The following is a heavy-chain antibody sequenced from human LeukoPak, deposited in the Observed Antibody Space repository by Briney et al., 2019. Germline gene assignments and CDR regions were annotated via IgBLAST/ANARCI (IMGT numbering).Heavy chain of an antibody. Sequence: GESLKISCKDSGYSFSNYWIAWVRQMPGKGLEWMGIIYPGNSETRYSPSFQGQVTISADKSITTAYLQWSSLKASDTAMYYCARLLTLPYGSGSSALNYWGQGTLVTVSS. CDR2: IYPGNSET. CDR1: GYSFSNYW. CDR3: ARLLTLPYGSGSSALNY. J-gene: IGHJ4*02. V-gene: IGHV5-51*01. D-gene: IGHD3-10*01.